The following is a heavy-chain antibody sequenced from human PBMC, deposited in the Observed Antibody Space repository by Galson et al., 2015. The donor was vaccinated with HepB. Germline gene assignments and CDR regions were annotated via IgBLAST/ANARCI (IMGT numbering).Heavy chain of an antibody. CDR2: ISHSTLYT. V-gene: IGHV3-11*06. Sequence: SLRLSCAASGFTFSDYYMSWIRQAPGKGLERLSYISHSTLYTNYADSVKGRFTISRDNAKNSLFLQINSLRAEDTAGYYCARVADADYGDHTHFDFWGQGVLVTVSS. CDR3: ARVADADYGDHTHFDF. D-gene: IGHD4-17*01. CDR1: GFTFSDYY. J-gene: IGHJ4*02.